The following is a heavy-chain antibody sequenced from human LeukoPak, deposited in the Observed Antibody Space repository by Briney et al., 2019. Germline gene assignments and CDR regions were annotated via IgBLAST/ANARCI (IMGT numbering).Heavy chain of an antibody. V-gene: IGHV3-23*01. Sequence: GGSLRLSCAASGFTFSSYAMSWVRQAPGKGLEWVSAISGSGGSTYYADSVKGRFTISRDNSKNTLYLQMNSLRAEDTAVYYCAKTDIVVVVAAWYFDYWGQGTLVTVSS. D-gene: IGHD2-15*01. J-gene: IGHJ4*02. CDR2: ISGSGGST. CDR3: AKTDIVVVVAAWYFDY. CDR1: GFTFSSYA.